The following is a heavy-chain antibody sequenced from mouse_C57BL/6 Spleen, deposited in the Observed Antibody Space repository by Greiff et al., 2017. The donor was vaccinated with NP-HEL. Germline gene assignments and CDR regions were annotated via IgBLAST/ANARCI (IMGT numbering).Heavy chain of an antibody. CDR2: INPSSGYT. V-gene: IGHV1-7*01. CDR1: GYTFTSYW. Sequence: QVQLQQSGAELAKPGASVKLSCKASGYTFTSYWMHWVNQRPGQGLEWIGYINPSSGYTKYNQKFKDKATLTADKSSSTAYMQLSSLTYEDSAVYYCAIYDYDEGHAMDYWGQGTSVTVSS. CDR3: AIYDYDEGHAMDY. D-gene: IGHD2-4*01. J-gene: IGHJ4*01.